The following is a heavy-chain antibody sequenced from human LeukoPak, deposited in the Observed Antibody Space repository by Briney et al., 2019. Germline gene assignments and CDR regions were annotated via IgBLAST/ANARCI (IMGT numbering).Heavy chain of an antibody. Sequence: GGSLRLSCAVSGFTFTDYWMNWVRQAPGKGLEWVASIRQDGGEKYYVDSVKGRFTISRDNTKNSLYLQMSALRAEDTAVYYYARDGTAAGLYFDLWGQGTLVTVSS. CDR3: ARDGTAAGLYFDL. V-gene: IGHV3-7*01. CDR2: IRQDGGEK. J-gene: IGHJ4*01. D-gene: IGHD6-13*01. CDR1: GFTFTDYW.